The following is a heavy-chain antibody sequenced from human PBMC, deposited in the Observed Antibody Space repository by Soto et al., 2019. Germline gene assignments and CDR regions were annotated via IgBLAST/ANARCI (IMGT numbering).Heavy chain of an antibody. CDR1: GYTFTDYY. J-gene: IGHJ6*02. V-gene: IGHV1-2*02. CDR2: INPNSGGT. CDR3: ARDVTRTQSCTNGVCYYHYYDMDV. Sequence: QVQLVQSGAEVKKPGASLKVSCKASGYTFTDYYVHWVRQAPGQGLEWMGWINPNSGGTKTAQKFQGRVTVTRDTSISTAYMDLSRLRSDDTAVYYCARDVTRTQSCTNGVCYYHYYDMDVWGQGTIVTVSS. D-gene: IGHD2-8*01.